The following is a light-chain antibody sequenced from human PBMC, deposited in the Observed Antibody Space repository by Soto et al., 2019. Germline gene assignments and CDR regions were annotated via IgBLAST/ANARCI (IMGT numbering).Light chain of an antibody. V-gene: IGKV4-1*01. J-gene: IGKJ5*01. CDR2: WAS. CDR3: QQYYSTPIT. CDR1: QSVLYSSNNKNY. Sequence: DIVMTQSPDSLAVSLGERATINCKSSQSVLYSSNNKNYLAWYQQKPGKPPKLLIYWASTRESGVPDRFSGSGSGTDFTLTISSRQAEDVAVYYCQQYYSTPITFGQGTRLEIK.